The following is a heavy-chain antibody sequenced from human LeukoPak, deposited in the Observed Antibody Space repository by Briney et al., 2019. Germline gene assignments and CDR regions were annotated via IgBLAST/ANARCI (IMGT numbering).Heavy chain of an antibody. D-gene: IGHD2-2*02. Sequence: GGSLRLSCAASGFTFSSYWMSWVRQAPGKGLEWVANIKQDGSEKYYVDSVKGRLTISRDNAKNSLYLQMNSLRAEDTAVYYCARVPTAAIRFYYYYMDVWGKGTTVTVSS. CDR2: IKQDGSEK. J-gene: IGHJ6*03. CDR3: ARVPTAAIRFYYYYMDV. V-gene: IGHV3-7*01. CDR1: GFTFSSYW.